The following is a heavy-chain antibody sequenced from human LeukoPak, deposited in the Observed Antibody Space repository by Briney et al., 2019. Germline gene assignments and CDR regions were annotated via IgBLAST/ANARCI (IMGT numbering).Heavy chain of an antibody. V-gene: IGHV2-5*01. D-gene: IGHD4-17*01. Sequence: SGPTLVNPTQTLTLTCTFSGFALSPSGAAVGWIRQPPGKAPEWLALIYGNDDVRYSPSLQSRLTITKYTSKNQVVLTMTDMDPVDTATYYCSHRQNSDYGYWGQGTLVTVSS. CDR3: SHRQNSDYGY. J-gene: IGHJ4*02. CDR1: GFALSPSGAA. CDR2: IYGNDDV.